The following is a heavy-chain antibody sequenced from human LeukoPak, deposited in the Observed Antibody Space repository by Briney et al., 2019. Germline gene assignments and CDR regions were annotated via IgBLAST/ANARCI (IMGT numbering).Heavy chain of an antibody. V-gene: IGHV3-74*01. CDR1: GFTFRSYL. CDR3: ARGDSGYQTD. CDR2: IKTDGSYT. D-gene: IGHD5-12*01. J-gene: IGHJ4*02. Sequence: PGGSLTPSCAASGFTFRSYLMHGVRQVPSKGLVCVSRIKTDGSYTNYADSVKSLFTISRDNAKNTLYMQMNTLRDEDTAVYYCARGDSGYQTDWGQGTLVTVSS.